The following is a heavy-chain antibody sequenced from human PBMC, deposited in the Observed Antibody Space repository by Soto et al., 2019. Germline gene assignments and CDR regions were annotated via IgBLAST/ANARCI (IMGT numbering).Heavy chain of an antibody. CDR1: GFTFSSYG. CDR2: IWYDGSNK. V-gene: IGHV3-33*01. D-gene: IGHD5-12*01. J-gene: IGHJ4*02. CDR3: ARGLGYSGYDSFRIVGY. Sequence: GGSLRLSCAASGFTFSSYGMHWVRQAPGKGLEWVAVIWYDGSNKYYADSVKGRFTISRDNSKNTLYLQMNSLRAEDTAVYYCARGLGYSGYDSFRIVGYWGQGTLVTVSS.